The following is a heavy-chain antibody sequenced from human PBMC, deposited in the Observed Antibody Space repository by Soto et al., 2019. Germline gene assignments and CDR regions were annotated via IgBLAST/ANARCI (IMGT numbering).Heavy chain of an antibody. CDR1: GGSISSGDYY. J-gene: IGHJ4*02. Sequence: PSETLSLTCTVSGGSISSGDYYWSWIRQPPGKGLEWIGYIYYSGSTYYNPSLKSRVTISVGTSKNQFSLKLSSVTAADTAVYYCAFFSYYYDPSGYYHSWAQRTLVPVSS. CDR3: AFFSYYYDPSGYYHS. D-gene: IGHD3-22*01. V-gene: IGHV4-30-4*01. CDR2: IYYSGST.